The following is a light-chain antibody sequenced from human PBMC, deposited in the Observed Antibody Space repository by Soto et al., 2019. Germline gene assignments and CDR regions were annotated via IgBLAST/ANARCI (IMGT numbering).Light chain of an antibody. Sequence: QSVLTQPPSASGSLGQSVTISCTGSSIDVGAFDSVSWYQQHPHKAPQIIIYEVSKRASGVPDRFSGSKSGNTASLTVSGIQADDEGDYFCSSYAGRNHYVFGPGTTLTVL. CDR2: EVS. J-gene: IGLJ1*01. V-gene: IGLV2-8*01. CDR3: SSYAGRNHYV. CDR1: SIDVGAFDS.